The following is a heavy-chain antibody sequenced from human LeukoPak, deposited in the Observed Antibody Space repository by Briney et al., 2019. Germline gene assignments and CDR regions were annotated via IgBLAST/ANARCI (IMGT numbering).Heavy chain of an antibody. CDR2: IYYSGTT. V-gene: IGHV4-31*03. CDR1: GGSINGGGYF. J-gene: IGHJ3*02. CDR3: AREIVGDAFDI. Sequence: SETLSLTCTVSGGSINGGGYFWSWIRQHPGKGLEWIGDIYYSGTTHYNPSLKSRVTISLDTSKNRFSLRLSGASAADTAVYYCAREIVGDAFDIWGRGTMVTVSS. D-gene: IGHD3-16*02.